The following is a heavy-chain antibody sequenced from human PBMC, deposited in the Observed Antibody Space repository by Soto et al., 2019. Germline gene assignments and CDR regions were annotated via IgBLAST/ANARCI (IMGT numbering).Heavy chain of an antibody. D-gene: IGHD2-8*01. CDR1: GGSITGYY. CDR3: ARDIMGTNYYYYGMDV. CDR2: IHYSGST. J-gene: IGHJ6*02. V-gene: IGHV4-59*01. Sequence: SETLSLTCTVSGGSITGYYWSWIRQPPGKGPEWIGNIHYSGSTNYNPSLKSRVTISVDTSKNQFSLKLSSVTAADTAVYYCARDIMGTNYYYYGMDVWGQGTTVTVSS.